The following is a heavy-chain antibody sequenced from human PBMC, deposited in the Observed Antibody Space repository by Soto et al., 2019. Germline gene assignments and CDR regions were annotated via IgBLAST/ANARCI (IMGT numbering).Heavy chain of an antibody. D-gene: IGHD1-26*01. CDR1: GFTFSNYG. V-gene: IGHV3-33*01. J-gene: IGHJ4*02. Sequence: QVHLVESGGGVVQPGRSLRLSCAAPGFTFSNYGMHWVRQAPGKGLEWVAFIWYDGGNKYYAESVKGRFTISRDYSKNTLDLQMNSLRAEDTAVYYCARDVDVNTGCGKDYLCQGTLVTVSS. CDR3: ARDVDVNTGCGKDY. CDR2: IWYDGGNK.